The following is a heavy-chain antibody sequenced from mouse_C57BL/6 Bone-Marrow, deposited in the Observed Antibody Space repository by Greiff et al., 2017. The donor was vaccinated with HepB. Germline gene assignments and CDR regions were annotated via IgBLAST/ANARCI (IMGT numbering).Heavy chain of an antibody. CDR2: ISSGSSTI. Sequence: EVQGVESGGGLVKPGGSLKLSCAASGFTFSDYEMHWVRQAPEKGLEWVAYISSGSSTIYYADTVKGRFTISRDNAKNTLFLQMTSLRSEDTAMYYCARLGLSWFAYWGQGTLVTVSA. CDR3: ARLGLSWFAY. J-gene: IGHJ3*01. CDR1: GFTFSDYE. D-gene: IGHD4-1*01. V-gene: IGHV5-17*01.